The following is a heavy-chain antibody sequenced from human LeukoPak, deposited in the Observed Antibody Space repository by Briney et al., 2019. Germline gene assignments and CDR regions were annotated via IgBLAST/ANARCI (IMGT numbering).Heavy chain of an antibody. CDR2: ISYDGSNK. Sequence: GRSLRLSCAASGFTFSSYGMHWVRQAPGKGLEWVAVISYDGSNKYYADSVKGRFTISRDNSENTLHLQMYSLGAEDTAVYYCAKFFAPSGGASGWTWTIDNWGQGTLVIVSS. J-gene: IGHJ4*02. CDR3: AKFFAPSGGASGWTWTIDN. CDR1: GFTFSSYG. V-gene: IGHV3-30*18. D-gene: IGHD6-25*01.